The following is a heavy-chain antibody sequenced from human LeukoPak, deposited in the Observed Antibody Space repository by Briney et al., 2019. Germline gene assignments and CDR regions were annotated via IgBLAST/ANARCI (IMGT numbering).Heavy chain of an antibody. CDR1: GFTFTDYY. CDR2: INPHSGVR. V-gene: IGHV1-2*02. CDR3: VREGNDLLSKNFDY. D-gene: IGHD4-23*01. J-gene: IGHJ4*02. Sequence: ASVKVFCKASGFTFTDYYIHWVRQAPGQGLEWMGYINPHSGVRSSPQKFQGRVTMTPDTSISAVYMELSSLTSDDTAIYYCVREGNDLLSKNFDYWGQGTLVTVSS.